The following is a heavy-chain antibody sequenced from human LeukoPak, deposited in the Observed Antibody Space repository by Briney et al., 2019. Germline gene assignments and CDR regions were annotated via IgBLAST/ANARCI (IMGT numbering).Heavy chain of an antibody. V-gene: IGHV3-48*02. D-gene: IGHD6-19*01. CDR3: ARDGYNSGWGPQWFDP. Sequence: PGGSLRLSCAASGFTLSSYSMNWVRQAPGKGLEWISYTRSVSNTIYYADSVRGRFTISRDNAKNLLYLQMNSLRDEDTAVYYCARDGYNSGWGPQWFDPWGQGTLVTVSS. CDR1: GFTLSSYS. J-gene: IGHJ5*02. CDR2: TRSVSNTI.